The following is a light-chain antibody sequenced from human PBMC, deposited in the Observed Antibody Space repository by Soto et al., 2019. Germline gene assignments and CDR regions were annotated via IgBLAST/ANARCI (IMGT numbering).Light chain of an antibody. Sequence: IQFTHSPPTLSSFPGDRVTLSCRASQYINARLAWDRHRPGQAPRLLIYQTCRRAAGITARFSASGSGTDFTLAISDVQPEDFALYYCHQRQSWPRTFGRGTKVDIK. J-gene: IGKJ1*01. CDR3: HQRQSWPRT. V-gene: IGKV3-11*01. CDR2: QTC. CDR1: QYINAR.